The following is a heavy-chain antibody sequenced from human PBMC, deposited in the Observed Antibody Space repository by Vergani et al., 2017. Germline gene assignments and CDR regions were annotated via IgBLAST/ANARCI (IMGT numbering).Heavy chain of an antibody. CDR3: ARLEGGSGSLLNWFDP. J-gene: IGHJ5*02. Sequence: EVQLVQSGAEVKKPGESLKISCKGSGYSFTSYWIGWVRQMPGKGLEWMGIIYPGDSDTRYSPSFQGQVTISADKSISTAYRQWSSLKASDTAMYYCARLEGGSGSLLNWFDPWGQGTLVTVSS. V-gene: IGHV5-51*01. CDR2: IYPGDSDT. D-gene: IGHD3-10*01. CDR1: GYSFTSYW.